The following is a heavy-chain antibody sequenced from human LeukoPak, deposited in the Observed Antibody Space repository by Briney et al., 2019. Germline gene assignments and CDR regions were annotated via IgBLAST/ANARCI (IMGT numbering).Heavy chain of an antibody. V-gene: IGHV1-69*13. D-gene: IGHD3-22*01. Sequence: SVKVSCKDSGGTFSSYAISWVRQAPGQGLEWMGGIIPIFGTANYAQKFQGRVTITADESTSTAYMEQSSLRSEDTAVYYCARVGSLDGGDSSGFDYWGQGTLVTVSS. CDR3: ARVGSLDGGDSSGFDY. J-gene: IGHJ4*02. CDR1: GGTFSSYA. CDR2: IIPIFGTA.